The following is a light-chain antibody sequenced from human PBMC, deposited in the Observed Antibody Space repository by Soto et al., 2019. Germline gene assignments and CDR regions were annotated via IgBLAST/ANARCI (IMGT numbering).Light chain of an antibody. CDR1: SGHSSYA. Sequence: QPVLTQSPSASASLGASVKLTCTLSSGHSSYAIAWHQQQPQKGPRYLMKLNSDGSHSKGDGIPDRFSGSSAGTERHLTISILQSEDEADYYCQTWCTAIHDVVFGGGTKLTVL. CDR2: LNSDGSH. CDR3: QTWCTAIHDVV. J-gene: IGLJ2*01. V-gene: IGLV4-69*01.